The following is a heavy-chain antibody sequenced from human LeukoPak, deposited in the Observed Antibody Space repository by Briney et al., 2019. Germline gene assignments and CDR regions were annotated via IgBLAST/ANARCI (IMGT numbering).Heavy chain of an antibody. CDR2: IRYDGSNK. CDR3: AKLPNTNSAWPDY. J-gene: IGHJ4*02. V-gene: IGHV3-30*02. Sequence: PGGSLRLSCAASGFTFSSYGMHWVRQAPGKGLEWVAFIRYDGSNKYYADSVKGRFTISRDNSKNTLYLQMNSLRAEDTAVYYCAKLPNTNSAWPDYWGQGTLVTVSS. D-gene: IGHD3-3*01. CDR1: GFTFSSYG.